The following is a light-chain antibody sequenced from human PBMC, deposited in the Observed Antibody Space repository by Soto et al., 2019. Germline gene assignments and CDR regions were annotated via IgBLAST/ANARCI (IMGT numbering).Light chain of an antibody. CDR2: EVS. J-gene: IGLJ2*01. V-gene: IGLV2-8*01. CDR3: SSYAGSNNLI. CDR1: SSDVGGYNY. Sequence: QSALTQPPSASGSPGQSVTISCTGTSSDVGGYNYVSWYQQHPGQAPIYEVSKRPSGVPDRFSGSKSGNTASLTVSGLQAEDEADYYCSSYAGSNNLIFGGGTKLTVL.